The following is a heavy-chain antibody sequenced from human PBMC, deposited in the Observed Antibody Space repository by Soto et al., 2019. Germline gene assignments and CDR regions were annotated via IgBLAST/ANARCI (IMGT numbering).Heavy chain of an antibody. CDR1: GVSFSGYY. CDR2: INHSGST. Sequence: SETLSLTCAVYGVSFSGYYWSWIRQPPGKGLEWIGEINHSGSTNYNPSLKSRVTISVDTSKNQFSLKLSSVTAADTAVYYCARERRNYYGSAGSWFDPWGQGTLVTVSS. CDR3: ARERRNYYGSAGSWFDP. D-gene: IGHD3-10*01. J-gene: IGHJ5*02. V-gene: IGHV4-34*01.